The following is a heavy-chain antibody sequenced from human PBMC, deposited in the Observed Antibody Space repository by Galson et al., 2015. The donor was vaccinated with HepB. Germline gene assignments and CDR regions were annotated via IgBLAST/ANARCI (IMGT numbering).Heavy chain of an antibody. D-gene: IGHD2-21*01. J-gene: IGHJ5*01. CDR1: GFTFSSYW. Sequence: SLRLSCAASGFTFSSYWMTWVRQAPGRGLEWVANIKQDGSEKYYVDSVKGRFTISRDNAKNSLYLQMNSLRAEDTAVYYCLCGADCLNWLESWGQGTLVTVSS. CDR3: LCGADCLNWLES. V-gene: IGHV3-7*03. CDR2: IKQDGSEK.